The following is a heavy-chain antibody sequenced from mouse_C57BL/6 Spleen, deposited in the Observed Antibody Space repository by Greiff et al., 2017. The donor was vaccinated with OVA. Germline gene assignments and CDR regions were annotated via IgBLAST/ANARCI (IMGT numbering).Heavy chain of an antibody. CDR2: ISSGSSTI. J-gene: IGHJ2*01. D-gene: IGHD2-3*01. Sequence: VQLKESGGGLVKPGGSLKLSCAASGFTFSDYGMHWVRQAPEKGLEWVAYISSGSSTIYYADTVKGRFTISRDNATNTLFLQMTSLRSEDTAMYYCSRKGIYDGYPFFDYWGQGTTLTVSS. CDR1: GFTFSDYG. V-gene: IGHV5-17*01. CDR3: SRKGIYDGYPFFDY.